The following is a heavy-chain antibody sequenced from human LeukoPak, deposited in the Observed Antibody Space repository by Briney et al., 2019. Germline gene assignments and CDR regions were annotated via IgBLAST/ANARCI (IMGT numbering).Heavy chain of an antibody. CDR1: GFTFSSYW. J-gene: IGHJ4*02. V-gene: IGHV3-7*03. CDR3: ARDRDDILTGYYY. D-gene: IGHD3-9*01. Sequence: GGSLRLSCAASGFTFSSYWMSWVRQAPGKGPEWVANINKDGGEKYYVDSVKGRFTISRDNAKNSLYLQMNSLRADDTAVYYCARDRDDILTGYYYWGQGTLVTVSS. CDR2: INKDGGEK.